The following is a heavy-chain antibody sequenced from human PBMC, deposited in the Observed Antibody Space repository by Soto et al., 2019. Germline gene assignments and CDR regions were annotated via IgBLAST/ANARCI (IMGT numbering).Heavy chain of an antibody. D-gene: IGHD6-19*01. CDR1: GFTFSSYD. Sequence: GGSLRLSCAASGFTFSSYDMRWVRQATGKGLEWVSAIGPAGDTYYPDSVKGRFTISRENAKNSLYLQMNSLRAGDTAVYYCARVAAVAGSPFDYWGQGTLVTVS. V-gene: IGHV3-13*01. CDR2: IGPAGDT. CDR3: ARVAAVAGSPFDY. J-gene: IGHJ4*02.